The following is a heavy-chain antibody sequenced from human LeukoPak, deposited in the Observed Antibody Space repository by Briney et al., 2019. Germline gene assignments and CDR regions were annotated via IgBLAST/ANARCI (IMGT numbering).Heavy chain of an antibody. CDR3: ARHDVGVVGAFDI. V-gene: IGHV4-59*08. CDR2: IYYSGST. CDR1: GGSISSYY. J-gene: IGHJ3*02. Sequence: SETLSLTCTVSGGSISSYYWSWIRQPPGKGLEWIGYIYYSGSTNYNPSLKSRVTISVDTSKNQFSLKLSSVTAADTAVYYCARHDVGVVGAFDIWSQGTMVTVSS. D-gene: IGHD3-16*01.